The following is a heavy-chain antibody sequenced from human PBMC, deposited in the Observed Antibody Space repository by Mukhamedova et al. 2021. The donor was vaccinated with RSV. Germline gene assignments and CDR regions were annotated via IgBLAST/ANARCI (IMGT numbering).Heavy chain of an antibody. D-gene: IGHD1-7*01. Sequence: VRQAPGQGLEWMGGIIPIFGTANYAQKFQGRVTITADESTSTAYMELSSLRSEDTAVYYCARTVNGTTFGYYYYYMDVWGKGTT. V-gene: IGHV1-69*01. J-gene: IGHJ6*03. CDR2: IIPIFGTA. CDR3: ARTVNGTTFGYYYYYMDV.